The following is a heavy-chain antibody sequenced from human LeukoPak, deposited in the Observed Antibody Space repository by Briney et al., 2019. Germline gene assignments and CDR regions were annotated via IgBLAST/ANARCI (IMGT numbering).Heavy chain of an antibody. Sequence: GTSLKLSCATSGFTFSSYGMHWVRQAPGKGPEWVAAIQFDGTKTYYADSVKGRSTISRDDSKNTVYLQMNSLRAEDTAVYYCSRDLSYGSLDSWGQGTLLTVSS. J-gene: IGHJ4*02. CDR1: GFTFSSYG. D-gene: IGHD5-18*01. CDR3: SRDLSYGSLDS. V-gene: IGHV3-30*12. CDR2: IQFDGTKT.